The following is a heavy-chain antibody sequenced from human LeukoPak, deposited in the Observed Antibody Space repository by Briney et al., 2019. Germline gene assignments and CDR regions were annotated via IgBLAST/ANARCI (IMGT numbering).Heavy chain of an antibody. J-gene: IGHJ2*01. V-gene: IGHV4-61*01. CDR1: GGSVSSGSYY. Sequence: PSETLSLTCTVSGGSVSSGSYYWSWIRQPPGKGLEWIGCISYSGSTNYNPSLKSRVTISVDTSKNQFTLKLSSVTAADTAVYYCARGSWYFDLWGRGTLVSVAS. CDR3: ARGSWYFDL. CDR2: ISYSGST.